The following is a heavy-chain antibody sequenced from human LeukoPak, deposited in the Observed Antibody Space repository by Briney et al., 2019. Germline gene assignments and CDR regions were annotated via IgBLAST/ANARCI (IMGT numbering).Heavy chain of an antibody. J-gene: IGHJ6*02. CDR2: IKEDGGDK. Sequence: GGSLRLSCAASGFTFSSSWMSWVRQAPGKGLEWVANIKEDGGDKYYVDSVKGRFTISRHNAKNSLFLQMNSLRAEDTAVYYCARGRWRHGMDVWGQGTTVTVSS. V-gene: IGHV3-7*05. CDR1: GFTFSSSW. CDR3: ARGRWRHGMDV. D-gene: IGHD4-23*01.